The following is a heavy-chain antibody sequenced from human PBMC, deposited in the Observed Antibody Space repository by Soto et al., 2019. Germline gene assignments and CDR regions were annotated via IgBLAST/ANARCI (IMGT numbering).Heavy chain of an antibody. V-gene: IGHV3-15*07. CDR1: GFTFNGAW. Sequence: EVQLVESGGGLVEPGGSLRLSCTASGFTFNGAWMNWVRQAPGKGLEWVGRVTSKVDGGSIDYAAPVRGRFTISRDDSISTVDLQMNSLSAEDSAMYYCSADLPDWGAYAFDYWGQGALVTVSS. CDR2: VTSKVDGGSI. D-gene: IGHD3-16*01. CDR3: SADLPDWGAYAFDY. J-gene: IGHJ4*02.